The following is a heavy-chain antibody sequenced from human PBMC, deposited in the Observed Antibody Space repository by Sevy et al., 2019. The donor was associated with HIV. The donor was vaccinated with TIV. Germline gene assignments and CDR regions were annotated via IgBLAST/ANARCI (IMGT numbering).Heavy chain of an antibody. Sequence: GGSLRLSCAASGFTFSKYSMSWVRQPPGKGLEWVSTLSFGCGEINYADSVKGRFTISRDNSKRSMYLQMNNLRPEDTAVYYCAREGCTNPHDSWGQGTLVTVSS. J-gene: IGHJ4*02. V-gene: IGHV3-23*01. D-gene: IGHD2-8*01. CDR2: LSFGCGEI. CDR1: GFTFSKYS. CDR3: AREGCTNPHDS.